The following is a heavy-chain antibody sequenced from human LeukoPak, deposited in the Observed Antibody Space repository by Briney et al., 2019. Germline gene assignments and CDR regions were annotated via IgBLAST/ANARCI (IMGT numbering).Heavy chain of an antibody. Sequence: SETLSLTCTVSGGSISSYYWNWIRQPAGKGLEWIGRIHSGSTNYNPSLKSRVTLSLDTSKNQFSLKLSSVTAADTAVYYCARDGGSGWYNYWGQGTLVTVSS. CDR2: IHSGST. CDR3: ARDGGSGWYNY. V-gene: IGHV4-4*07. D-gene: IGHD6-19*01. J-gene: IGHJ4*02. CDR1: GGSISSYY.